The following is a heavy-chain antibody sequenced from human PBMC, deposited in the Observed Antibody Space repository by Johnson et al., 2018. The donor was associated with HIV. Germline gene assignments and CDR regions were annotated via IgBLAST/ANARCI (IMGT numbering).Heavy chain of an antibody. J-gene: IGHJ3*02. CDR3: ARVFYRYSSSSTAAFDI. Sequence: QVQLVESGGGLVKPGGSLRLSCAASGFTFSDYYMSWIRQAPGKGLEWVSYISSSGSTIYYAASVKGRFTISRDNAKNSLYMQMNSLRAEDTAVYYCARVFYRYSSSSTAAFDIWGQGTMVTVSS. D-gene: IGHD6-6*01. CDR2: ISSSGSTI. CDR1: GFTFSDYY. V-gene: IGHV3-11*04.